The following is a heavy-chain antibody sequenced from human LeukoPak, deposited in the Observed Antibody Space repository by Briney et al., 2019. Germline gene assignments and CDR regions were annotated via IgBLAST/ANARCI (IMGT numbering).Heavy chain of an antibody. J-gene: IGHJ4*02. CDR2: ISYTGNTI. V-gene: IGHV3-11*01. CDR3: ARRIAAVGLDY. CDR1: GFTFSDYY. D-gene: IGHD6-13*01. Sequence: AGGSLRLSCAASGFTFSDYYMSWIRQAPGKGLEWVSYISYTGNTIYYADSVRGRFTISRDNAKNSLYLQMNSLRTVDTAVYYCARRIAAVGLDYWGQGTLVTVSS.